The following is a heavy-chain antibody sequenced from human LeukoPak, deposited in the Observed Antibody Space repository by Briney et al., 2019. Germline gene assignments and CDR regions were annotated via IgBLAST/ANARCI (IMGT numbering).Heavy chain of an antibody. Sequence: GSSVKVSCKASGGTFSSYAISWVRQAPGQGLEWMGGIIPIFGTANYAQKFQGRGTITADESTSTAYMELSSLRSEDTAVYYCARSRYYDSSGYSYFDYWGQGTLVTVSS. CDR2: IIPIFGTA. CDR3: ARSRYYDSSGYSYFDY. V-gene: IGHV1-69*01. D-gene: IGHD3-22*01. CDR1: GGTFSSYA. J-gene: IGHJ4*02.